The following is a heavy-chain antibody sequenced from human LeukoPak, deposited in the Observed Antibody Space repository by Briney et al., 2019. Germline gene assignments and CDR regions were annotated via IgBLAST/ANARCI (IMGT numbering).Heavy chain of an antibody. CDR3: ARHAGGYSSSGGWFDP. V-gene: IGHV4-61*02. CDR1: GGSISSGSYY. J-gene: IGHJ5*02. CDR2: IYTSGST. Sequence: SETLSLTCTVSGGSISSGSYYWSWIRQPAGKGLEWIGRIYTSGSTNYNPSLKSRVTISVDTSKNQFSLKLSSVTAADTAVYYCARHAGGYSSSGGWFDPWGQGTLVTVSS. D-gene: IGHD6-6*01.